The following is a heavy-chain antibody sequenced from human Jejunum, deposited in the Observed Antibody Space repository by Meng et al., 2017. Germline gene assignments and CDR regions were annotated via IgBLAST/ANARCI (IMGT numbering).Heavy chain of an antibody. J-gene: IGHJ4*02. CDR3: SRWRQDQYCDY. CDR1: GFTFGDYA. Sequence: GESLKISCTTSGFTFGDYAITWVRQAPGKGLEWVGSGGKTSGGITEYAASVKERFTISRDDSKSIAYLQMDSLTTEDTAVYYCSRWRQDQYCDYWGQGTQVTVSS. V-gene: IGHV3-49*04. CDR2: GGKTSGGIT. D-gene: IGHD2-2*01.